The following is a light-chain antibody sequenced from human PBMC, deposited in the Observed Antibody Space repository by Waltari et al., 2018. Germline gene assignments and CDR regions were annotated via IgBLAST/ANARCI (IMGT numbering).Light chain of an antibody. Sequence: QSALTQTASVSGSPGQSITISCTGTSRDVGSYNLVSWYQQHPGKAPKLMIYEVSKRPSGVSNRFSGSKSGNTASLTISGLQAEDEADYYCCSYAGSSTFPRVFGGGTKLTVL. CDR2: EVS. CDR3: CSYAGSSTFPRV. J-gene: IGLJ3*02. CDR1: SRDVGSYNL. V-gene: IGLV2-23*02.